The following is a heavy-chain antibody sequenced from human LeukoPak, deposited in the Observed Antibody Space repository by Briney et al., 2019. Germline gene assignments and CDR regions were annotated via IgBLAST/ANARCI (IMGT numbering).Heavy chain of an antibody. V-gene: IGHV3-74*01. CDR1: GFTFSTYW. D-gene: IGHD3-3*01. J-gene: IGHJ3*02. CDR3: ARGAFGVYAFDI. CDR2: ITPDGTST. Sequence: TGGSVRFSCAASGFTFSTYWMHWVRQAPRKGLVWVSRITPDGTSTTYADSVKGRFTISRDNAKNTLYVQMNSPRAEDTAVYYCARGAFGVYAFDIWGQGTMVTVSS.